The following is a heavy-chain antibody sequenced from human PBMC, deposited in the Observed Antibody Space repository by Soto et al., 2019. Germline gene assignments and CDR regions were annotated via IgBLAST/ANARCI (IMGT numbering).Heavy chain of an antibody. CDR1: GFTFSSYG. D-gene: IGHD6-19*01. V-gene: IGHV3-33*01. CDR2: IWHDGSNK. CDR3: ARDTEGQWLALDC. Sequence: GGSLRLSCAASGFTFSSYGMHWVRQAPGKGLEWVAVIWHDGSNKYYADSVRGRFTISRDNSKNTLYLQMNSLRAEDTAVYYCARDTEGQWLALDCWGQGTLVTVSS. J-gene: IGHJ4*02.